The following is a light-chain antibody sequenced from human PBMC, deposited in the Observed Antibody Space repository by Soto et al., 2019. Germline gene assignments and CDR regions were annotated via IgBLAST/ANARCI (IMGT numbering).Light chain of an antibody. V-gene: IGKV3-15*01. CDR3: QQYNNWPPGT. J-gene: IGKJ2*01. CDR2: GAS. CDR1: QSVSSN. Sequence: EIVMTQSPATLSVSPGERATLSCRASQSVSSNLAWYQQKPGQAPRLLIYGASTRATAIPARFSGSGSGTECNVTISSRQSEDLAVYYCQQYNNWPPGTFGQGTKLEIK.